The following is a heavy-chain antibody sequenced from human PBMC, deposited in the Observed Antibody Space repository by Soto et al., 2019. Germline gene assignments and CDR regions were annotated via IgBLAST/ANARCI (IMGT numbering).Heavy chain of an antibody. D-gene: IGHD5-18*01. CDR2: IFSNSAYI. CDR3: TKDVGNQIQLDY. Sequence: PGRSVSVYCAASVFIFDKYAMHYRRPATGKGAERVPGIFSNSAYIVYADSVKGRFTISRDNAKNSLYLQMNSLRTEDTGFYYCTKDVGNQIQLDYCGEGILVTVSS. V-gene: IGHV3-9*01. CDR1: VFIFDKYA. J-gene: IGHJ4*02.